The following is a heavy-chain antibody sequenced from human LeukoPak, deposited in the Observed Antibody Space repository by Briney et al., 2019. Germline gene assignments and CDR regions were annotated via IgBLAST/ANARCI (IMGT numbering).Heavy chain of an antibody. V-gene: IGHV4-59*01. J-gene: IGHJ4*02. D-gene: IGHD3-22*01. CDR3: ARDLRDSRAQEGGFDY. CDR1: GGSISSYY. Sequence: KASETLSLTCTVSGGSISSYYWSWIRQPPGKGLEWIGYIYYSGSTNYNPSLKSRVTISVDTSKNQFSLKLSSVTAADTAVYYCARDLRDSRAQEGGFDYWGQGTLVTVSS. CDR2: IYYSGST.